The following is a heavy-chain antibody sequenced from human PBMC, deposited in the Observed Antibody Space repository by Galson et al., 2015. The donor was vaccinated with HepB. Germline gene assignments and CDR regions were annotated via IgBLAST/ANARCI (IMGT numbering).Heavy chain of an antibody. D-gene: IGHD2-15*01. J-gene: IGHJ4*02. CDR1: GFSFNNSA. Sequence: SLRLSCAASGFSFNNSAMNWVRQAPGKGLEWVSSINSGSTSISYADSMKGRFTISRDNAKSSLYLQMNSLRVEDTAVYYCARGGGSYNVWGQGTLVTVSS. CDR2: INSGSTSI. V-gene: IGHV3-21*06. CDR3: ARGGGSYNV.